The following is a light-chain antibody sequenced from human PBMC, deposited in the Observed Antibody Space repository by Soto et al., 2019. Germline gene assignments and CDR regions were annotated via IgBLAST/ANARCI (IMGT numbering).Light chain of an antibody. CDR3: QQLSTYPST. CDR2: AAS. V-gene: IGKV1-9*01. J-gene: IGKJ4*01. CDR1: QGIGSY. Sequence: ILLTQSPSSVSASVGDRVTITCRASQGIGSYLAWYQQKPGEAPKLLIFAASTLQSGVPSRFSGSGSGTDFTLTISSLQAEDFATYYCQQLSTYPSTFGGGTKVDIK.